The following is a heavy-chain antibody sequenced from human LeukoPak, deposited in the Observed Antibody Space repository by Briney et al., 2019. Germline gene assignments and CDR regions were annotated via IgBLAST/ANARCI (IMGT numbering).Heavy chain of an antibody. Sequence: SETLSLTCTVSGGSISSYYWSWIRQPPGKGLEWIGYIYYSGSTNYNPSLKSRVTVSVDTSKNQFSLKLSSVTAADTAVYYCARGGLYYDILTGSSWFDPWGQGTLVTVSS. CDR3: ARGGLYYDILTGSSWFDP. CDR1: GGSISSYY. J-gene: IGHJ5*02. CDR2: IYYSGST. D-gene: IGHD3-9*01. V-gene: IGHV4-59*01.